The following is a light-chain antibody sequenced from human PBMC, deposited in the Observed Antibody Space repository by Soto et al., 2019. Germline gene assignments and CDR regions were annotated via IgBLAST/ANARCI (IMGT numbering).Light chain of an antibody. CDR1: SSDVGSYNR. CDR2: EVS. CDR3: SSYTSSSTGVV. J-gene: IGLJ2*01. V-gene: IGLV2-18*02. Sequence: QSVLTQPPSVSGSPGQSVTISCTGTSSDVGSYNRVSWYQQPPGTAPKLMIYEVSNRPSGVPDRFSGSKSGNTASLTISGFQAEDEADYYCSSYTSSSTGVVFGGGTKLTVL.